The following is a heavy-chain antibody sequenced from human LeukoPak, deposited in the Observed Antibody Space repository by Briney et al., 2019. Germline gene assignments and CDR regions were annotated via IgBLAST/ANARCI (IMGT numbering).Heavy chain of an antibody. V-gene: IGHV3-15*01. D-gene: IGHD3-22*01. Sequence: SCKASGGTFSSYAISWVRQAPGKGLEWVGRIKRKTDGETRDYAAPVKGRFTISRDDSNNRLYLQMNSLKYEDTAVYYCTADVSDSSGYCHDYWGQGTLVTVSS. J-gene: IGHJ4*02. CDR1: GGTFSSYA. CDR2: IKRKTDGETR. CDR3: TADVSDSSGYCHDY.